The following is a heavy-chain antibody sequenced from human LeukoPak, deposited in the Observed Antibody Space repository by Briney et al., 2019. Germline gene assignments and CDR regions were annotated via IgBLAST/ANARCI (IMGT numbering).Heavy chain of an antibody. D-gene: IGHD4-17*01. J-gene: IGHJ4*02. CDR3: ARHGADDYGHD. Sequence: GESLKTSCEGSGYSFITYWIGWVRQMPGKGLEWMGRIDPNDSHTKYSPSFQGHVTISADKSISTAYLQWSSLQASDTAMYYCARHGADDYGHDWGQGTLVTVSS. CDR1: GYSFITYW. V-gene: IGHV5-10-1*01. CDR2: IDPNDSHT.